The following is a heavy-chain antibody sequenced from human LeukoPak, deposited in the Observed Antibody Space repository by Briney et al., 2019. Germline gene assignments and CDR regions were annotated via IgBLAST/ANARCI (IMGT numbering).Heavy chain of an antibody. V-gene: IGHV4-4*07. D-gene: IGHD3-10*01. CDR3: ARDRGSDGSDQLDP. J-gene: IGHJ5*02. CDR2: ICSSGST. CDR1: GVSVSNYC. Sequence: SETLSLTCTVSGVSVSNYCWTWIRQPAGEGLEWTGRICSSGSTIYNPSLKSRVTMSLDMSNNQFSLKLTSVTAADTAIYYCARDRGSDGSDQLDPWGQGILVTVSS.